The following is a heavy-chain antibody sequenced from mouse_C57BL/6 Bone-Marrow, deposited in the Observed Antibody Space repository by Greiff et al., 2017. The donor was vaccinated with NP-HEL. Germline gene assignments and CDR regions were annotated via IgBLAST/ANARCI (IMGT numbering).Heavy chain of an antibody. CDR1: GFTFSDYY. V-gene: IGHV5-16*01. CDR3: ARDRGGNYDY. D-gene: IGHD2-1*01. J-gene: IGHJ2*01. Sequence: DVHLVESEGGLVQPGSSMKLSCTASGFTFSDYYMAWVRQVPEKGLEWVANINYDGSSTYYLDSLKSRFIISRDNAKNILYLQMSSLKSEDTATYYCARDRGGNYDYWGQGTTLTVSS. CDR2: INYDGSST.